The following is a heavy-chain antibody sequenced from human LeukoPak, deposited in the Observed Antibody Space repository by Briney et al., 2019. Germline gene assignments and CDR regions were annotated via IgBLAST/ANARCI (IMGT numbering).Heavy chain of an antibody. D-gene: IGHD6-19*01. CDR3: ARDEYSSGWTDAFDI. J-gene: IGHJ3*02. CDR2: IYYSGST. V-gene: IGHV4-59*01. CDR1: GGSISSYY. Sequence: SETLSLTCTVSGGSISSYYWSWIRQPPGKGLEWIGYIYYSGSTNYIPSLKSRVTISVDTSKNQFSLKLSSVTAADTAVYYCARDEYSSGWTDAFDIWGQGTMVTVSS.